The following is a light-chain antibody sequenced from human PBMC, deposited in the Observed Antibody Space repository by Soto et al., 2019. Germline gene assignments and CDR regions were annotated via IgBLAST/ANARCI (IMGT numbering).Light chain of an antibody. CDR3: QQYDTSPRT. J-gene: IGKJ1*01. CDR2: AAS. CDR1: QNLGSGY. V-gene: IGKV3-20*01. Sequence: VMTQSPATLSVSPGERATLSCRASQNLGSGYLAWYQQKPGQAPRILIYAASSRATGIPDRFSGSGSGTDFTLSISRLEPEDFAVYYCQQYDTSPRTFGQGTKVDIK.